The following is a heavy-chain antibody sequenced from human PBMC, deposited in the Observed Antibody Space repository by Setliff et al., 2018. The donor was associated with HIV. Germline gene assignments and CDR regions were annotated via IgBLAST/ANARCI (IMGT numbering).Heavy chain of an antibody. V-gene: IGHV4-4*02. CDR2: LNHSGST. D-gene: IGHD7-27*01. J-gene: IGHJ4*02. Sequence: TSETLSLTCAVSGGSISSSNWWSWVRQPPGKGLEWIGELNHSGSTSYNPSLKSRVTISVDTSKNQFSLKLSSVTAADTAVYYCARGRASGSANSGWGQGTLVTVS. CDR1: GGSISSSNW. CDR3: ARGRASGSANSG.